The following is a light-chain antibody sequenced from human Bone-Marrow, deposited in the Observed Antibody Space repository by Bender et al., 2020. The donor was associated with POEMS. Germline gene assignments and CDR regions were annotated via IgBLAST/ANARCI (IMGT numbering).Light chain of an antibody. Sequence: SYELTQPPSVSVSPGQTATITCSGDKLGDSHSSWFQQKSGQAPVLVISDDTERPSGIAERFSGSSSGTMDTLTISGAQVEDEADFYCFSTDSSGYQWVFGGGTKLTVV. CDR3: FSTDSSGYQWV. J-gene: IGLJ3*02. CDR1: KLGDSH. CDR2: DDT. V-gene: IGLV3-10*01.